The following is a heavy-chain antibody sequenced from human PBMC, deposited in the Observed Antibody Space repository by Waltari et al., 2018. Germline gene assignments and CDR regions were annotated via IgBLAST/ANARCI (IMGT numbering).Heavy chain of an antibody. V-gene: IGHV1-18*01. CDR2: ISTDTHST. Sequence: QVQLVQSENEVRKPGASVRISCKASGYTFDTYGISWMRQAPGQALEWVGWISTDTHSTDYAEKCQGRVTMTTDKSTATVYLDLRSLGSDDSAVYFCARDRDYSSGAPPAFWGQGTQVTVSS. CDR1: GYTFDTYG. D-gene: IGHD2-15*01. CDR3: ARDRDYSSGAPPAF. J-gene: IGHJ4*02.